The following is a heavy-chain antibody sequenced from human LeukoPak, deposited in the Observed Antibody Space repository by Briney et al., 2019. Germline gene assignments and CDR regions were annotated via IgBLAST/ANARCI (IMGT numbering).Heavy chain of an antibody. V-gene: IGHV3-48*03. CDR2: ISSSGSTI. Sequence: GGSLRLSCAASGFTFSSYEMNWVRQAPGKGLEWGSYISSSGSTIYYADSVKGRFTISRDNAKSSLYLQMNSLRAEDTAVYYCAREGCSSTSCYAGGLYWGQGTLVTVSS. J-gene: IGHJ4*02. CDR1: GFTFSSYE. D-gene: IGHD2-2*01. CDR3: AREGCSSTSCYAGGLY.